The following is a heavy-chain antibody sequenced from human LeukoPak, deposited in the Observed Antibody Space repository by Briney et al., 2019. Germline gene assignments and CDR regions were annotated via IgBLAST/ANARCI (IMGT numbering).Heavy chain of an antibody. CDR3: TRHNEIGRDILTGYKQYYYYYGMDV. Sequence: PGGSLRLSCAASGFTFSGSAMHWVRQASGKGLEWVGRIRSKANSYATAYAASVKGRFTISRDDSKNTAYLQMNSLKTEDTAVYYCTRHNEIGRDILTGYKQYYYYYGMDVWGQGTTVTVSS. CDR2: IRSKANSYAT. J-gene: IGHJ6*02. V-gene: IGHV3-73*01. D-gene: IGHD3-9*01. CDR1: GFTFSGSA.